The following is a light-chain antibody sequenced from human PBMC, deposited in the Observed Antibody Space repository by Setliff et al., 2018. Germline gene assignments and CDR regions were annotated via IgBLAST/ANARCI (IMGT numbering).Light chain of an antibody. CDR1: SSDVGGYNY. V-gene: IGLV2-14*01. Sequence: SVLTQPASVSGSPGQSITISCTGTSSDVGGYNYVSWYQQHPGKAPKLMIYEVSDRPSGVSNRFSGSKSGNTASLTISGLQAEDGADYYCTSYTSSRTYVFGTGTKVTVL. J-gene: IGLJ1*01. CDR2: EVS. CDR3: TSYTSSRTYV.